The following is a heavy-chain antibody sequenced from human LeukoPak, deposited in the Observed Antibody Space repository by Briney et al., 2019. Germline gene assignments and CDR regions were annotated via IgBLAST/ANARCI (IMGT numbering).Heavy chain of an antibody. J-gene: IGHJ4*02. D-gene: IGHD3-22*01. Sequence: SETLSLTCSVSYGSISSGDYYWSWIRQPAGKGLGWIGRIYTSGSTNYSPSLKSRVTISVDTSKNQFSLKLSSVTAADTAVYYCARGSNNYYDSSEGFDYWGQGTLVTVSS. CDR2: IYTSGST. CDR1: YGSISSGDYY. CDR3: ARGSNNYYDSSEGFDY. V-gene: IGHV4-61*02.